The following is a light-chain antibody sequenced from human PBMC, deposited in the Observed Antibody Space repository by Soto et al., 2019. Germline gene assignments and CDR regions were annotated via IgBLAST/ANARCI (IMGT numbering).Light chain of an antibody. CDR2: DAS. Sequence: DIQMTQSPSSVSASVGDRVTVTCRASQGIGTWLAWYQQKPGRAPKLLIYDASNLQSGVPSRFSGSGSGTDFTLTITSLQPEDFATYYCQQVNSFPLTFGGGTKVEIK. V-gene: IGKV1D-12*01. CDR3: QQVNSFPLT. CDR1: QGIGTW. J-gene: IGKJ4*01.